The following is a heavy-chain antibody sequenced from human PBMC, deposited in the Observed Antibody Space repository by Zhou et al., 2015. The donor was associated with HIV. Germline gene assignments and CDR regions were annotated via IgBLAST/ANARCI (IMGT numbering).Heavy chain of an antibody. D-gene: IGHD4-17*01. CDR3: VRGPSYGSRPDYFDY. CDR2: IHYRYLNM. V-gene: IGHV3-11*01. CDR1: GFTFSDHW. Sequence: QVQLVESGGGLVKPGGSLRLSCTASGFTFSDHWMGWIRQAPGKGLEWLSHIHYRYLNMFYADSVKGRFTISRDNAKNSLILQMDNLRAEDTALYFCVRGPSYGSRPDYFDYWGPGLLVTVSS. J-gene: IGHJ4*02.